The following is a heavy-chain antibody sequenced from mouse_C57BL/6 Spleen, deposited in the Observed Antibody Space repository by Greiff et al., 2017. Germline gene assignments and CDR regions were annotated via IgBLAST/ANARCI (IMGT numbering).Heavy chain of an antibody. J-gene: IGHJ4*01. Sequence: QVQLQQSGAELVRPGASVTLSCKASGYTFTDYEMHWVKQTPVHGLEWIGAIDPETGGTAYNQKFKGKAILTADKSSSTAYMELRSLTSEYSAVYYCTKLGRYAMDYWGQGTSVTVSS. CDR2: IDPETGGT. CDR1: GYTFTDYE. CDR3: TKLGRYAMDY. V-gene: IGHV1-15*01. D-gene: IGHD4-1*01.